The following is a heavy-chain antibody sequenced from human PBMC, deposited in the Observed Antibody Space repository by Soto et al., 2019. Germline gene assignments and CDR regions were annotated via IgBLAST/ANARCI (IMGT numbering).Heavy chain of an antibody. J-gene: IGHJ5*02. V-gene: IGHV1-18*01. CDR1: DYTFISYG. CDR2: IDISIGQT. Sequence: QVQLVQSGVEVNKPGASVKVSCKASDYTFISYGITWVRQAPGQGLEWVGWIDISIGQTDYAQKFRDRVSMTADTSPDTAYWGRRGRTSDDTPVYYCARATSCSGGICTTWVNPCGQGTLVTVSS. CDR3: ARATSCSGGICTTWVNP. D-gene: IGHD2-15*01.